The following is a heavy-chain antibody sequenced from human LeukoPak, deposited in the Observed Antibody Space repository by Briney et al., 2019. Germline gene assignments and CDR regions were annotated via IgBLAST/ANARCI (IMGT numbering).Heavy chain of an antibody. Sequence: SETLSLTCTVSGGSISSYYWNWIRQPAGKGLEWIGRLYTSGSTNYNPSLKSRVTMSVDTSKNQFSLKLSSVTAADTAVYYCARRGIRRDGYNSYYYYYYYMDVWGKGTTVTISS. D-gene: IGHD5-24*01. CDR3: ARRGIRRDGYNSYYYYYYYMDV. V-gene: IGHV4-4*07. CDR1: GGSISSYY. CDR2: LYTSGST. J-gene: IGHJ6*03.